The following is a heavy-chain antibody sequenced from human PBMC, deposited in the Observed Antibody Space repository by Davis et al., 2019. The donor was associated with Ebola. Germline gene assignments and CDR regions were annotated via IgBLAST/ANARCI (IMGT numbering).Heavy chain of an antibody. Sequence: SLKISCAGSGFAFGDYAMHWVRQAPGKGLEWVAGISWNSDSIVYADSVKGRFTISRDNAKNSLYLQMNSLRPEDTAVYYCVKGGSYYGSGSYWVRYYGMDVWGQGTTVAVSS. J-gene: IGHJ6*02. CDR2: ISWNSDSI. D-gene: IGHD3-10*01. V-gene: IGHV3-9*01. CDR1: GFAFGDYA. CDR3: VKGGSYYGSGSYWVRYYGMDV.